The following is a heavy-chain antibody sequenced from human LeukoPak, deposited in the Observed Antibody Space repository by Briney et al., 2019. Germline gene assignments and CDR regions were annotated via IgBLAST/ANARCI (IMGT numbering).Heavy chain of an antibody. CDR1: GVSISSSSYY. V-gene: IGHV4-39*02. Sequence: PSETLSLTCSISGVSISSSSYYWGWIRQPPGKGLEWIGSFYYTGNTYYNPSLKSRVTISVDTSKNDLSLNLRSVTAADTAVYYCARTAGIAVAGSRQYFDYWGQGMLVTVSS. CDR2: FYYTGNT. D-gene: IGHD6-19*01. CDR3: ARTAGIAVAGSRQYFDY. J-gene: IGHJ4*02.